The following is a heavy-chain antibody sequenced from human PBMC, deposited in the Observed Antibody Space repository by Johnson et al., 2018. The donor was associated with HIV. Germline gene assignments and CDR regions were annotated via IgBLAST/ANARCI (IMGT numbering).Heavy chain of an antibody. D-gene: IGHD1-26*01. CDR2: ISSDGRNE. V-gene: IGHV3-30-3*01. CDR1: GFTFSSYA. Sequence: QMQLVESGGGVVQPGRSLRLSCAASGFTFSSYAMHWVRQAPAQGLEWVAVISSDGRNEYYADSVKGRFTISRDNSKNTLYLQMNSLRAEDKAVYYCARALEVGATTANEAFDIWGQGTMVTVSS. J-gene: IGHJ3*02. CDR3: ARALEVGATTANEAFDI.